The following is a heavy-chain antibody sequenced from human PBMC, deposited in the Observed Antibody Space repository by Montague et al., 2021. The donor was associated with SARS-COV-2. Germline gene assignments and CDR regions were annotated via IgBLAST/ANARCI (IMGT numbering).Heavy chain of an antibody. D-gene: IGHD3-10*01. J-gene: IGHJ4*01. V-gene: IGHV4-4*02. CDR2: ISYGGIA. CDR1: GVSITSTNW. CDR3: AGKVLTVRADY. Sequence: SETLSLTCAVSGVSITSTNWWSLVRPPPGKGLEWIGEISYGGIATXHPPLKSRATISMDRSRNLSSLQLRSVTAADTIIYYCAGKVLTVRADYWGQEPWSPS.